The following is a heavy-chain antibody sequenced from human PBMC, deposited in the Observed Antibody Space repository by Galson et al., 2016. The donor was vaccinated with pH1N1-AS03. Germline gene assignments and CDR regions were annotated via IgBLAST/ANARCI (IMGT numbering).Heavy chain of an antibody. V-gene: IGHV3-30*04. CDR2: VSNDGNNK. CDR3: ARGVVVGLGFDI. J-gene: IGHJ3*02. D-gene: IGHD3-3*01. CDR1: GFHLNDYA. Sequence: SLRLFCAVSGFHLNDYAMHWVRQAPGKGLEWMAAVSNDGNNKWYADSVKGRFTISRDDSKNTLYLQMDSLRVEDTAVYYCARGVVVGLGFDIWGQGTMVTVSS.